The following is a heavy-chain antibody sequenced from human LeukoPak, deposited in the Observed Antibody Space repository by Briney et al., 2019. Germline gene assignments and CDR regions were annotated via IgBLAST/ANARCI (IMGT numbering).Heavy chain of an antibody. CDR2: ISAYNGNT. J-gene: IGHJ4*02. V-gene: IGHV1-18*01. D-gene: IGHD2-15*01. Sequence: ASVKVSCKASGYTFTSYGISWVRQAPGQGLEWMGWISAYNGNTNYAQKLQGRATMTTDTSTSAAYMELRSLRSDDTAVYYCATTGPKRSGGSCYYPFDYWGQGTLVTVSS. CDR3: ATTGPKRSGGSCYYPFDY. CDR1: GYTFTSYG.